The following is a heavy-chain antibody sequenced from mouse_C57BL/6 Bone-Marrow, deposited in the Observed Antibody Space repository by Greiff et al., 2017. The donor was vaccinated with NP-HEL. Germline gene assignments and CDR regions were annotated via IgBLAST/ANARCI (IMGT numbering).Heavy chain of an antibody. V-gene: IGHV14-4*01. CDR3: TTDDYWYFDV. D-gene: IGHD2-3*01. CDR2: IDPENGDT. Sequence: EVQLQQSGAELVRPGASVKLSCTASGFNIKDDYMPWVKQRPEQGLEWIGWIDPENGDTEYASKFQGKATITADTSSNTAYLQLSSLTSEDTAVYYCTTDDYWYFDVWGTGTTVTVSS. J-gene: IGHJ1*03. CDR1: GFNIKDDY.